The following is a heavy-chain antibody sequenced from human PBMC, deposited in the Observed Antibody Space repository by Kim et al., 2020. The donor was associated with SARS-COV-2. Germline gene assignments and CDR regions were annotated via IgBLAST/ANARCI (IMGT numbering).Heavy chain of an antibody. CDR2: INTNTGNP. D-gene: IGHD6-19*01. V-gene: IGHV7-4-1*02. J-gene: IGHJ5*02. CDR3: ARDGPGIAVAGLTNWFDP. Sequence: ASVKVSCKASGYTFTSYAMNWVRQAPGQGLEWMGWINTNTGNPTYAQGFTGRFVFSLDTSVSTAYLQISSLKAEDTAVYYCARDGPGIAVAGLTNWFDPWGQGTLVTVSS. CDR1: GYTFTSYA.